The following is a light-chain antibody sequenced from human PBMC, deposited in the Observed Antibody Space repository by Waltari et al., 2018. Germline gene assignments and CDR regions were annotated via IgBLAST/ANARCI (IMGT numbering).Light chain of an antibody. Sequence: DIQVTQSPSFLSASVGDRITLTCRASRGISRYLAWYQHKPGKAPKILIYAASTLQSGVPSRFSGSGSGTEFTLTISSLEPEDFATYYCQHLGSAPLTFGGGTKVEI. J-gene: IGKJ4*01. CDR3: QHLGSAPLT. V-gene: IGKV1-9*01. CDR2: AAS. CDR1: RGISRY.